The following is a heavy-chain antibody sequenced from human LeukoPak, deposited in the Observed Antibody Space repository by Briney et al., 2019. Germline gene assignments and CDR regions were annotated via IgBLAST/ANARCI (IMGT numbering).Heavy chain of an antibody. J-gene: IGHJ4*02. CDR3: ARNNWGIDE. V-gene: IGHV3-74*01. D-gene: IGHD7-27*01. CDR2: INNDGSDT. Sequence: GRSLRLSCAASGFKFSNHWMDWVHQSPGKGLVWVARINNDGSDTSHADSVEGRFTISRDNAANTLYLQMNSLRVEDTAMYFCARNNWGIDEWGQGTLVTVSS. CDR1: GFKFSNHW.